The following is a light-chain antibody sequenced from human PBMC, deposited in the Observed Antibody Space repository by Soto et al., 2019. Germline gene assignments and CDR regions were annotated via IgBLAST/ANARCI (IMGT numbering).Light chain of an antibody. Sequence: QSVLTQPASVSGSPGQSITMSCTGTSSDVGGYNYVSWYQQHPGKAPKLMIYGVTNRPSGVSNRFSGSKSGNTASLTISGLQAEDEADYYRISYTSSTTYVFGPGTKVTVL. CDR1: SSDVGGYNY. V-gene: IGLV2-14*01. CDR2: GVT. CDR3: ISYTSSTTYV. J-gene: IGLJ1*01.